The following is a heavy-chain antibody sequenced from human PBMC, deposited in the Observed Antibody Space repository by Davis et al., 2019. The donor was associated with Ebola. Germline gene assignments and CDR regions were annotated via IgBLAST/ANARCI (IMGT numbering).Heavy chain of an antibody. Sequence: ASVKVSCKTSGGTLSNYLISWVRQAPGQGLEWVGIINPNDDTKAYAQKLQGRVTITRDTSTSTAYMELSSLRSEDTAIYYCARADTIAWPPSVDFWGQGTLVTVSA. CDR1: GGTLSNYL. CDR2: INPNDDTK. V-gene: IGHV1-46*04. J-gene: IGHJ4*02. D-gene: IGHD2-2*01. CDR3: ARADTIAWPPSVDF.